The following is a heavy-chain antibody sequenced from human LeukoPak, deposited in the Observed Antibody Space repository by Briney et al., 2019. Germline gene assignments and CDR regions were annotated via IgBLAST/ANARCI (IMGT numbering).Heavy chain of an antibody. V-gene: IGHV4-59*12. CDR3: ARGRGGSWYYFDS. J-gene: IGHJ4*02. D-gene: IGHD6-13*01. Sequence: SETLSLTCTVSGVSISTYYWSWIRQPPGKGLEWIGYKSGGGRDLYNPSLKGRVTMTVDTSKNQFSLNLSSVTAADTAVHYCARGRGGSWYYFDSWGQGTLVTVSS. CDR2: KSGGGRD. CDR1: GVSISTYY.